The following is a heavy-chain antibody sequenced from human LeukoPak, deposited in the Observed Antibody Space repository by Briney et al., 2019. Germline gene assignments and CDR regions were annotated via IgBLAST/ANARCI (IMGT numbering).Heavy chain of an antibody. J-gene: IGHJ5*02. CDR3: ARDGVNSMVRGADGFDP. CDR2: IYTSGST. V-gene: IGHV4-61*02. CDR1: GGSISSGSYY. Sequence: SQTLPLTCTVSGGSISSGSYYWSWIRQPAGKGLEWIGRIYTSGSTNYNPSLKSRVTISVDTSKNQFSLKLSSVTAADTAMYYCARDGVNSMVRGADGFDPWGQGTLVTVSS. D-gene: IGHD3-10*01.